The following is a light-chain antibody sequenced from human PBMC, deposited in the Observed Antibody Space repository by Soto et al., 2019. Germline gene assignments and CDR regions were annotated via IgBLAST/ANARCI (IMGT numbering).Light chain of an antibody. Sequence: DIQMTQSPSSLSASVGDRVTITCRASQSIRRDLNWYQQKPGKAPDLLIYAASSLQSGVPSRFSGSGSGTDFTLTISSLQPEDFATYFCQQGYSTPWTFGQGTKVEIK. V-gene: IGKV1-39*01. J-gene: IGKJ1*01. CDR2: AAS. CDR1: QSIRRD. CDR3: QQGYSTPWT.